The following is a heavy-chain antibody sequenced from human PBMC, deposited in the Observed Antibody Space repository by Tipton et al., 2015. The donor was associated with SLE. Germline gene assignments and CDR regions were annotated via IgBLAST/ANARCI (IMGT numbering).Heavy chain of an antibody. CDR2: IYHSGST. CDR3: ASKDGIAAAGAGAFDI. V-gene: IGHV4-59*08. J-gene: IGHJ3*02. Sequence: TLSLTCTVSGGSISSYYWSWIRQPPGKGLEWIGSIYHSGSTYYNPSLKSRVTISVDTSKNQFSLKLSSVTAADTAVYYCASKDGIAAAGAGAFDIWGQGTMVTVSS. CDR1: GGSISSYY. D-gene: IGHD6-13*01.